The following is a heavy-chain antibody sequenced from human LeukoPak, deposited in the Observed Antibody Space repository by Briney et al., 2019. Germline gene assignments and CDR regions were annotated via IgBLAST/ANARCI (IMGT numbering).Heavy chain of an antibody. Sequence: PSETLSLTCTVSGGSISSYYWCWIRQPPGKGLEWIGYIYYSGSTNYNPSLKSRVTISVDTSKNQFSLKLSSVTAADTAVYYCARGSSGKDDSSGYYRYWGQGTLVTVSS. CDR1: GGSISSYY. CDR3: ARGSSGKDDSSGYYRY. CDR2: IYYSGST. V-gene: IGHV4-59*01. J-gene: IGHJ4*02. D-gene: IGHD3-22*01.